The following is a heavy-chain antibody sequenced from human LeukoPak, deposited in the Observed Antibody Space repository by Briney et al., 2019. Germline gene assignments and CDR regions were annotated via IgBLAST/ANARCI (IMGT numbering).Heavy chain of an antibody. CDR2: IYTSGST. CDR3: ASGDDFWSGYYTD. V-gene: IGHV4-4*07. CDR1: GVSISSYY. D-gene: IGHD3-3*01. Sequence: SETLSLTCTVSGVSISSYYWSWIRQPAGKGLEWIGRIYTSGSTNYNPSLKSRVTMSVDTSKNQFSLKLSSVTAADAAVYYCASGDDFWSGYYTDWGQGTLVTVSS. J-gene: IGHJ4*02.